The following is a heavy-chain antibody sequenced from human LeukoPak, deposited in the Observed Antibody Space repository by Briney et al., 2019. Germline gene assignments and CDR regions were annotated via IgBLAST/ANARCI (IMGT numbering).Heavy chain of an antibody. J-gene: IGHJ4*02. Sequence: PGGSLRLSCAASGFTFSSYAMSWVRQAPGKGLEWVSTIMSSGGTKYYADSVKGRFTISRDNSMNTLYLQMNSLRAEDTAIYYCAKGMTTLTAGSDCWGQGTLVTVSS. CDR2: IMSSGGTK. CDR1: GFTFSSYA. V-gene: IGHV3-23*01. D-gene: IGHD4-11*01. CDR3: AKGMTTLTAGSDC.